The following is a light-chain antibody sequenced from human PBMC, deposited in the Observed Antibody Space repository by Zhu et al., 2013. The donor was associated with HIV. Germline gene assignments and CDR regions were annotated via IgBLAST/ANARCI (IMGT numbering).Light chain of an antibody. CDR1: SSDVGAYNY. V-gene: IGLV2-11*01. Sequence: QSALTQPRSVSGSPGQSVTISCTGTSSDVGAYNYVSWYQQHPGKAPKLMIYDVSKRPSGVPDRFSGSKSGNTASLTISGLQAEDEADYYCCSYAGSYILVFGGGTKVTVL. CDR2: DVS. CDR3: CSYAGSYILV. J-gene: IGLJ2*01.